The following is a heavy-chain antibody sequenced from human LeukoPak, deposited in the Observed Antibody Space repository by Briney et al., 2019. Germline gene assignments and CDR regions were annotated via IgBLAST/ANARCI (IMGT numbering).Heavy chain of an antibody. Sequence: PGGSLRLSCAASGFTFSGYTMNWVRQAPGKGLEWVSSISSSSTYIYYADSVKGRSTISRDNAKSSLYLQLNSLRAEDTAVYYCARDSGGHYWGQGTLVTVSS. V-gene: IGHV3-21*01. CDR1: GFTFSGYT. CDR3: ARDSGGHY. D-gene: IGHD4-23*01. J-gene: IGHJ4*02. CDR2: ISSSSTYI.